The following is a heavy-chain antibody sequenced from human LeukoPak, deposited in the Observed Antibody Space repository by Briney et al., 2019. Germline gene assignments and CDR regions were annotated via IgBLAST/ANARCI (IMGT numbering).Heavy chain of an antibody. Sequence: ASVKVSCKASGYAFTGYVIHFVRQAPGQGLEWMGWIKPNGGDTRYAQRFRDRVTVTRDTSISTAYMELTRLTLDDTAAVYCARELMGGTFDYWGQGTQVTVSS. CDR3: ARELMGGTFDY. J-gene: IGHJ4*02. V-gene: IGHV1-2*02. D-gene: IGHD2-8*01. CDR1: GYAFTGYV. CDR2: IKPNGGDT.